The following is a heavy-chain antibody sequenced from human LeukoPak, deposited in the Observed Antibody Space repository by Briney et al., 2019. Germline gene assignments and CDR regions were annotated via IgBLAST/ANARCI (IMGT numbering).Heavy chain of an antibody. CDR1: GGTFSSYA. Sequence: SVKVSCKASGGTFSSYAISWVRQAPGQGLEWMGGIIPIFGTANYAQKFQGRVTITADESTSTAYMELSSLRSEDTAVYYCARRDPYDFWSGSYSMDVWGKGTTVTVSS. CDR3: ARRDPYDFWSGSYSMDV. V-gene: IGHV1-69*13. CDR2: IIPIFGTA. D-gene: IGHD3-3*01. J-gene: IGHJ6*03.